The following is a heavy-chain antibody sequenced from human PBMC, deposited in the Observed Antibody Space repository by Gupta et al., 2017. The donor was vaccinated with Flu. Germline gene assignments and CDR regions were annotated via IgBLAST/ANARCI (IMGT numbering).Heavy chain of an antibody. V-gene: IGHV1-2*02. CDR3: ARARGSTAMVIGSVY. Sequence: MHWVRQAPGQGLEWMGWINPNSGGTNYAQKFQGRVTMTRDTSISTAYMELSRLRSDDTAVYYCARARGSTAMVIGSVYWGQGTPVTVSS. CDR2: INPNSGGT. D-gene: IGHD5-18*01. J-gene: IGHJ4*02.